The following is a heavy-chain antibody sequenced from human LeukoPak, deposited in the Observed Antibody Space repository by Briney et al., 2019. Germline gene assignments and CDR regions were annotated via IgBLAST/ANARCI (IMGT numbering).Heavy chain of an antibody. J-gene: IGHJ4*02. CDR2: IRYDGSNK. V-gene: IGHV3-30*02. CDR3: ASAGVYCTNGVCYDWFDY. CDR1: GFTFSSYG. Sequence: PGGSLRLSCAASGFTFSSYGMHWVRQAPGKGLEWVAFIRYDGSNKYYAESVKGRFTISRDNSKNTLYLQMNSLRAEDTAVYYCASAGVYCTNGVCYDWFDYWGQGTLVTVSS. D-gene: IGHD2-8*01.